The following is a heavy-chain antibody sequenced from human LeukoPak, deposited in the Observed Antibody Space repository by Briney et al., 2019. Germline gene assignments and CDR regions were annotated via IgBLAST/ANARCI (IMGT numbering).Heavy chain of an antibody. V-gene: IGHV4-34*01. D-gene: IGHD4/OR15-4a*01. Sequence: KTSETLSLTCALYGGSLSGYYWSWIRQSPGKGLEWIGEINHGGSTNYNPSLKSRVTMSVDTSKNHFSLKLSSVTAADTAVYFCAREGRMSMGIEYWGQGTLVTVSS. J-gene: IGHJ4*02. CDR1: GGSLSGYY. CDR3: AREGRMSMGIEY. CDR2: INHGGST.